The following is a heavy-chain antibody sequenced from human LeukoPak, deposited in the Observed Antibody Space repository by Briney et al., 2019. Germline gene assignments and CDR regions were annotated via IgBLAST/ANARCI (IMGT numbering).Heavy chain of an antibody. J-gene: IGHJ4*02. CDR2: ISSSSSYI. V-gene: IGHV3-21*01. CDR1: GFHFSSYS. Sequence: GGFLRPSCAASGFHFSSYSLNWVRQAPGKGLEWVSSISSSSSYIYYVDSVKGRFTISRDNAKNSLYLQMNSLRAENTAVYYCARATDYGDYVHFDYWGQGTLVTVSS. D-gene: IGHD4-17*01. CDR3: ARATDYGDYVHFDY.